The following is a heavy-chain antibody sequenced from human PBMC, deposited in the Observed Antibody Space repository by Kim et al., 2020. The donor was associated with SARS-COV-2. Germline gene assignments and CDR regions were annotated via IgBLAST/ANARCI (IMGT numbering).Heavy chain of an antibody. D-gene: IGHD6-19*01. CDR2: INTNTGNP. J-gene: IGHJ4*02. Sequence: ASVKVSCKSSGYTFTTYGMNWVRQAPGQGLEWMGWINTNTGNPTYAQGFTGRFVFSLDTSVSTAYLQISSLKAEDTAIYYCARNIAVAGYRFDYWGQGTLVTVSS. V-gene: IGHV7-4-1*02. CDR1: GYTFTTYG. CDR3: ARNIAVAGYRFDY.